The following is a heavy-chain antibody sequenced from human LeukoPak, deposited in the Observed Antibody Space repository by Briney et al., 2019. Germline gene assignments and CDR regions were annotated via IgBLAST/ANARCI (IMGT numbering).Heavy chain of an antibody. CDR2: IYYSGST. Sequence: PSETLPLTCTVSGGSISSNSYHWGWIRQPPGQGLEWIGSIYYSGSTYYNPSLKSRVTISVDTSKNQFSLKLSSVTAADTAVYYCARVREGASWEPSYYYYYYMDVWGKGTTVTISS. J-gene: IGHJ6*03. CDR1: GGSISSNSYH. V-gene: IGHV4-39*07. CDR3: ARVREGASWEPSYYYYYYMDV. D-gene: IGHD1-14*01.